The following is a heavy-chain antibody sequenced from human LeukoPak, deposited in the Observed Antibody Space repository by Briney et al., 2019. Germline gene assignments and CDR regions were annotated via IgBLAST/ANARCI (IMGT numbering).Heavy chain of an antibody. CDR1: GFTFKSYG. J-gene: IGHJ2*01. CDR2: ISDNSGKT. CDR3: AKDTVWYGSTWYGAWGYSEL. D-gene: IGHD6-13*01. V-gene: IGHV3-23*01. Sequence: GGSLRLSCTSSGFTFKSYGMSWVRQAPGKGLEWVSSISDNSGKTHHADSVKGRFIISRDNSNNTLYLQMNSLRAEDTAVYYCAKDTVWYGSTWYGAWGYSELWGRGTLVTVSS.